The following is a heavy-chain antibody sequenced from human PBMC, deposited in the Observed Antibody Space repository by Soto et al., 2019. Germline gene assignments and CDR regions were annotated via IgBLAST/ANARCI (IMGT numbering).Heavy chain of an antibody. D-gene: IGHD3-10*01. CDR2: IDPSDSYT. V-gene: IGHV5-10-1*01. Sequence: PGESLKISCKGSGYSFTSYWISWVRQMPGKGLEWMGKIDPSDSYTNYSPSFQGHVTISADKSISTAYLQWSSLKASDTAMYYCARYGEGYYGSGSSQYYYYYGMDVWGQGTTVTVSS. J-gene: IGHJ6*02. CDR3: ARYGEGYYGSGSSQYYYYYGMDV. CDR1: GYSFTSYW.